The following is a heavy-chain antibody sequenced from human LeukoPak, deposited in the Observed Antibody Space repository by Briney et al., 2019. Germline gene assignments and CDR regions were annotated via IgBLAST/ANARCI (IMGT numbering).Heavy chain of an antibody. CDR3: AKAYYDILTGYYPPLDY. CDR1: GLTFSSHG. CDR2: ISGSGGGT. J-gene: IGHJ4*02. Sequence: GGSLRLSCAGSGLTFSSHGMSWVRQAPGKGLEWVSLISGSGGGTYYADSVKGRFTISRDNSKNTLYLQMNSLRAEDTAVYYCAKAYYDILTGYYPPLDYWGQGTLVTVSS. D-gene: IGHD3-9*01. V-gene: IGHV3-23*01.